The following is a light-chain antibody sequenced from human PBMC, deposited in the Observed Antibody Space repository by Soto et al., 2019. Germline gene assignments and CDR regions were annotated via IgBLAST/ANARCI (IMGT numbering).Light chain of an antibody. Sequence: DIQITQSPSTLSGSVGDRVTITCRASQTISSWLAWYQQKPGKAHKXLIYKASTLKSGVPSRFSGSGSGTAGTLTISSLQPDDFETYYCQHYNRYSEAFGQGTKVDIK. CDR3: QHYNRYSEA. J-gene: IGKJ1*01. V-gene: IGKV1-5*03. CDR1: QTISSW. CDR2: KAS.